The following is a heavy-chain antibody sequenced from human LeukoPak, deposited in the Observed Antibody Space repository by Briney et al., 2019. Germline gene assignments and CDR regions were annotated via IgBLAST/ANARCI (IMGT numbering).Heavy chain of an antibody. CDR2: IKQDGSEK. Sequence: GGSLRLSCAASGFTFSSSWMNWVRQAPGKGLEWVANIKQDGSEKYYVDSVKGRFTISRDNAKNSQYLQMNTLRAEDTAVYYCASLDYWGQGTLVTVSS. V-gene: IGHV3-7*01. CDR3: ASLDY. J-gene: IGHJ4*02. CDR1: GFTFSSSW.